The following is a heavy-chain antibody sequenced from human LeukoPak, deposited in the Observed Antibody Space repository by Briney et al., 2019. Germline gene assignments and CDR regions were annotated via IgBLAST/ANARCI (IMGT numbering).Heavy chain of an antibody. V-gene: IGHV1-2*02. CDR3: AACSGGRCYSGWFDP. CDR2: INPNSGGT. D-gene: IGHD2-15*01. J-gene: IGHJ5*02. Sequence: VASVKVTCKASGYTFTDYYMHWVRQAPGQGLEWMGWINPNSGGTNYAQKFQGRVTMTRDTSISTAYMELSRLRFDDTALYYCAACSGGRCYSGWFDPWGQGTLVTVSS. CDR1: GYTFTDYY.